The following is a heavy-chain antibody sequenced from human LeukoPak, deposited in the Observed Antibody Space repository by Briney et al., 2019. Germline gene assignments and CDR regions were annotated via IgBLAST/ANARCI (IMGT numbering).Heavy chain of an antibody. D-gene: IGHD3-22*01. V-gene: IGHV4-31*03. Sequence: PPETLSLTCTVSGGSISSGGYYWSWIRQHPGKGLEWIGYIYYSGSTYYNPSLKSRVTISVDTSKNQFSLKLSSVTAADTAVYYCARGDYYDSSGYQGAFDIWGQGTMVTVSS. CDR3: ARGDYYDSSGYQGAFDI. CDR2: IYYSGST. J-gene: IGHJ3*02. CDR1: GGSISSGGYY.